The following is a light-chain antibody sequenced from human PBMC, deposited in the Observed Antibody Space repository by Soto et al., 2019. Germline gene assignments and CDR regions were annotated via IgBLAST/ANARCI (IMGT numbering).Light chain of an antibody. CDR1: SSNIGAGYD. CDR2: GNS. V-gene: IGLV1-40*01. CDR3: QSYDSSLSSWV. Sequence: QAVVTQPPSVSGAPGQRVTISCTGSSSNIGAGYDVHWYQQLPGTAPKVLIYGNSNRPSGVPDRFSGSRSGTSASLAITGLQAEDEADYYCQSYDSSLSSWVFGTGTKLTVL. J-gene: IGLJ1*01.